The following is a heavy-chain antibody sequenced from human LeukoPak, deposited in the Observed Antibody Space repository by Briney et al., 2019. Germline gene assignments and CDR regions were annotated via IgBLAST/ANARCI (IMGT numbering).Heavy chain of an antibody. J-gene: IGHJ6*03. CDR2: IEPDGSQQ. V-gene: IGHV3-7*01. Sequence: GGSLRLSCSASGFSFSRGYMSWVRQAPAKGLECVAKIEPDGSQQYYVDSVRVRFTITRDNSKNSLYLHLNFLRDDGARGYYCVTENCWHIDLWGKGSPVTVSS. CDR3: VTENCWHIDL. CDR1: GFSFSRGY. D-gene: IGHD2-21*02.